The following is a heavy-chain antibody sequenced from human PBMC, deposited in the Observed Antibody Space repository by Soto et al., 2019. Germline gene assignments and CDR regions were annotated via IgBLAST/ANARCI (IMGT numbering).Heavy chain of an antibody. J-gene: IGHJ4*02. D-gene: IGHD3-22*01. Sequence: EVQLVESGGGLVQPGGSLRLSCAASGFTFNTYWMQWVRQAPGKGLVWVSRIKSDGSYTNYADSVKGRFTISRDNAKNTLFLQMNSLGDWDTAVYYCATGGSGYFTYWGQGTLVTVSS. V-gene: IGHV3-74*01. CDR2: IKSDGSYT. CDR3: ATGGSGYFTY. CDR1: GFTFNTYW.